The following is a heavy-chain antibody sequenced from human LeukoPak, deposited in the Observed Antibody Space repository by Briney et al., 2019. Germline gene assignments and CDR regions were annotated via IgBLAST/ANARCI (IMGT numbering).Heavy chain of an antibody. CDR1: GGSISPYY. V-gene: IGHV4-59*01. CDR2: VYYSGST. CDR3: AKSSPPPLRY. Sequence: PSETLSLTCTVSGGSISPYYWSWIRQPPGKGLEWIGYVYYSGSTDYNPSLKSRVTISVDTSKNQFSLKLSSVTAADTAVYYCAKSSPPPLRYWGQGSLVTVS. J-gene: IGHJ4*02.